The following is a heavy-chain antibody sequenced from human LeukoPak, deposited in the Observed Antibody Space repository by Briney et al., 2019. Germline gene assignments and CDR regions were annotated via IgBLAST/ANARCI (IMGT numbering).Heavy chain of an antibody. V-gene: IGHV4-59*01. Sequence: PSETLSLTCTVSGGSISSYYWSWIRQPPEKGLEWIGYIYYSGSTNYNPSLKSRVTISVDTSKNQFSLKLSSVTAADTAVYYCARGGYSYADYWGQGTLVTVSS. CDR3: ARGGYSYADY. CDR2: IYYSGST. CDR1: GGSISSYY. D-gene: IGHD5-18*01. J-gene: IGHJ4*02.